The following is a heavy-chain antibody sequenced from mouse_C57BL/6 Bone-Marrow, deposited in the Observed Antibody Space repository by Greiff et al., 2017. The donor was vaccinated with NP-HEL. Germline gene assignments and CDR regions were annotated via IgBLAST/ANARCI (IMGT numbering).Heavy chain of an antibody. D-gene: IGHD5-1*01. CDR2: IYPRSGNT. Sequence: VQLQQSGAELARPGASVKLSCKASGYTFTSYGISWVKQRTGQGLEWIGEIYPRSGNTYYIEKFKGQATLTADKSSSTAYMELRSLTSEDSAVYFCARSREYPAWFAYWGQGTLVTVSA. J-gene: IGHJ3*01. CDR1: GYTFTSYG. CDR3: ARSREYPAWFAY. V-gene: IGHV1-81*01.